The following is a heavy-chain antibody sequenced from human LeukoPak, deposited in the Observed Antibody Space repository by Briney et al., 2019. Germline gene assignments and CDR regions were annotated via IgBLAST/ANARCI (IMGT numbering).Heavy chain of an antibody. CDR3: TGVALAYYYGMDV. D-gene: IGHD3-3*01. V-gene: IGHV4-39*01. CDR2: IYYSGST. CDR1: GGSISSSTYY. Sequence: SETLSLTCTVSGGSISSSTYYWGWIRQPPGKGLEWIGNIYYSGSTYYNPSLKSRVTISVDTSKNQFSLKLSSVTAADTAVYCCTGVALAYYYGMDVWGQGTTVTVSS. J-gene: IGHJ6*02.